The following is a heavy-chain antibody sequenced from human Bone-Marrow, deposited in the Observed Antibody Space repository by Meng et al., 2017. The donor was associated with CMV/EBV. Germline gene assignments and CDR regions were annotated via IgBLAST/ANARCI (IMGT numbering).Heavy chain of an antibody. CDR2: ISSNGGST. Sequence: GESLKISCAASGFTFSSYAMHWVRQAPGKGLEYVSAISSNGGSTYYADSVKGRFTISRDNSKNTLYLQMGSLRAEDTAVYYCAKGSYIVVVPAAFDYWGQGTLVTVSS. CDR1: GFTFSSYA. V-gene: IGHV3-64*02. D-gene: IGHD2-2*01. J-gene: IGHJ4*02. CDR3: AKGSYIVVVPAAFDY.